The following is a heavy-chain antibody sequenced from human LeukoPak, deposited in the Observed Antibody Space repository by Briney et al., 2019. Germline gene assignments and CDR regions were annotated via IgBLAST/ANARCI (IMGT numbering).Heavy chain of an antibody. J-gene: IGHJ5*02. V-gene: IGHV5-51*01. CDR3: ARRINNWVDP. CDR1: GYIFSTSW. Sequence: GESLKISCKASGYIFSTSWIAWVRQMPGKGLELMGTIFPGDSYASYSPSFQGQVTFSVDKSISTAYLQWSSLKASDTAFYYCARRINNWVDPWGQGNLVTLSS. CDR2: IFPGDSYA.